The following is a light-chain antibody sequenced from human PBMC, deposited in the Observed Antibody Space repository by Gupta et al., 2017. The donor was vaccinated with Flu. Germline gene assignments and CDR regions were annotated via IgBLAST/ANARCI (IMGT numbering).Light chain of an antibody. CDR3: HSWDITTVL. CDR1: KLGGKF. V-gene: IGLV3-1*01. Sequence: SSQLPQPPSVSVPPGPPATITCTGAKLGGKFGSWYQQKPVQSPVLFIYQDAKRTSGITERFSGANSENTATLTSSGTQDLDEANYYCHSWDITTVLFGGGTKLTVL. J-gene: IGLJ2*01. CDR2: QDA.